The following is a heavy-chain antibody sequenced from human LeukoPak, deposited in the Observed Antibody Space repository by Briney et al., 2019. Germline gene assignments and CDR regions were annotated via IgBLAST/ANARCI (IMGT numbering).Heavy chain of an antibody. V-gene: IGHV1-18*01. CDR2: ISAYNGNT. CDR1: GYTFTSYG. D-gene: IGHD3-22*01. Sequence: ASVKVSCKASGYTFTSYGISWVRQAPGQGLEWMGWISAYNGNTNYAQKLQGRVTMTTDTSTSTAYMELRSLRSDDTAVYYCARDDSSGYSYYYYYGMDVWGQGTTVTVSS. CDR3: ARDDSSGYSYYYYYGMDV. J-gene: IGHJ6*02.